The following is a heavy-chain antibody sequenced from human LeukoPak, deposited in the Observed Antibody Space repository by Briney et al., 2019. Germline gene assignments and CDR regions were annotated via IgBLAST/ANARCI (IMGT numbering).Heavy chain of an antibody. D-gene: IGHD3-22*01. J-gene: IGHJ4*02. V-gene: IGHV3-53*01. CDR2: IYSGGST. CDR1: GFTVSSNY. Sequence: GGSLRLSCAASGFTVSSNYMSWVRQAPGKGLEWVSVIYSGGSTYYADSVKGRFTISRDNSKNTLYLQMNSLRAEDTAVYYCARMGDYYYDSSGYYSYYFDHWGQGTLVTVSS. CDR3: ARMGDYYYDSSGYYSYYFDH.